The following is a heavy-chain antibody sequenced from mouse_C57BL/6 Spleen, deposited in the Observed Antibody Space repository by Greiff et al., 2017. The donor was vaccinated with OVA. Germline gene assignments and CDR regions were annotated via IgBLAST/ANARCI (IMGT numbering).Heavy chain of an antibody. CDR1: GYTFTDYA. CDR3: ARDGIYYGSSCAY. CDR2: ISTYYGDA. Sequence: VKLLESGPELVRPGVSVKISCKGSGYTFTDYAMHWVKQSHAKSLEWIGVISTYYGDASYNQKFKDKATMTVDKSSSTAYMELARLTSEDSAVYYCARDGIYYGSSCAYWGQGTLVTVSA. V-gene: IGHV1-67*01. J-gene: IGHJ3*01. D-gene: IGHD1-1*01.